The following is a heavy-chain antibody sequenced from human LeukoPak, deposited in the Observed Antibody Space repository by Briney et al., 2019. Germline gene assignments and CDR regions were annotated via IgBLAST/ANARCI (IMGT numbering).Heavy chain of an antibody. CDR1: GFTFRNYA. CDR3: SRNPKGNYVGGFDFQR. D-gene: IGHD1-7*01. CDR2: ISGAGP. Sequence: PGGSLRLSCAASGFTFRNYARTWVRQAPGRGLEWVSSISGAGPYYADSVKGRFSISRDNYKNTLYLQMSSLRAEDTPVYYCSRNPKGNYVGGFDFQRWGQGTLVTVSS. V-gene: IGHV3-23*01. J-gene: IGHJ1*01.